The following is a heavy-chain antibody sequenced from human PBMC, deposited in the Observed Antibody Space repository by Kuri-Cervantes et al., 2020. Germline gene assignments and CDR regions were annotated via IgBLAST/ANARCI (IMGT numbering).Heavy chain of an antibody. J-gene: IGHJ4*02. CDR2: IYSGGST. CDR3: ARDYGYYFDY. Sequence: GGSLRLSCAASGFTFSSYAMSWVRQAPGKGLEWVSVIYSGGSTYYADSVKGRFTISRDNSKNTLYLQMNSLRAEDTAVYYCARDYGYYFDYWGQGTLVTVSS. D-gene: IGHD4-17*01. V-gene: IGHV3-53*01. CDR1: GFTFSSYA.